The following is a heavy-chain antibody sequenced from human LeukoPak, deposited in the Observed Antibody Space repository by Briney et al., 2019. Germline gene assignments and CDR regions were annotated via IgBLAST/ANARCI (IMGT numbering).Heavy chain of an antibody. V-gene: IGHV1-58*02. CDR3: AVADGTTGTLKEYYYGMDV. CDR2: IVVGSGDT. Sequence: ASVKVSCKASGFTFTTSAMQWVRQARGQRLEWIGWIVVGSGDTNYAQKFQERVTITRDMSTSTVYMSLSSLRSEDTAVYYCAVADGTTGTLKEYYYGMDVWGQGTTVTVSS. J-gene: IGHJ6*02. D-gene: IGHD1-1*01. CDR1: GFTFTTSA.